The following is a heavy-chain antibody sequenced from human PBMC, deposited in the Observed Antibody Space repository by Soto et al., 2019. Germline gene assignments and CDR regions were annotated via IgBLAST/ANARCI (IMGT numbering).Heavy chain of an antibody. CDR2: IIPIFDTA. CDR3: AGHSSGVPGYYYGMDV. CDR1: GGTFSSYA. Sequence: QVQLVQSGAEVKKPGSSVKVSCKASGGTFSSYAISWVRQAPGQGLEWMGGIIPIFDTADYAQKFQGRVTITADESTNTAYRELSSRRSEDTAVYYCAGHSSGVPGYYYGMDVWGQGTTVTVSS. J-gene: IGHJ6*02. V-gene: IGHV1-69*12. D-gene: IGHD3-22*01.